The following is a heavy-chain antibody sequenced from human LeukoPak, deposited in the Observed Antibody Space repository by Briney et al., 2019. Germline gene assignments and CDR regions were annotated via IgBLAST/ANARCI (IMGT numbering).Heavy chain of an antibody. CDR1: GGSFSGYY. CDR2: INHSGST. Sequence: SETLSLTCAVYGGSFSGYYWSWIRQSPGKGLEWIGEINHSGSTNYNPSLKSRVTISVDTSKNQFSLKLSSVTAADTAVYYCARDGPVLLWFGELEYYFDYWGQGTLVTVSS. J-gene: IGHJ4*02. D-gene: IGHD3-10*01. CDR3: ARDGPVLLWFGELEYYFDY. V-gene: IGHV4-34*01.